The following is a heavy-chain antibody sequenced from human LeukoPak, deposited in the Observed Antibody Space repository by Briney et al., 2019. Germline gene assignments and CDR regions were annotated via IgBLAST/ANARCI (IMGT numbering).Heavy chain of an antibody. CDR2: ITGSGGDT. V-gene: IGHV3-23*01. Sequence: GGSLRLSCAASGFTFSSYAMNWARQAPGKGLEWVSTITGSGGDTYYADSVKGRFTISRDNSKNTLYLQMNSLRAEDTATYYCAKDPYVGGGYHFDSWGQGSLVTVSS. J-gene: IGHJ4*02. CDR3: AKDPYVGGGYHFDS. CDR1: GFTFSSYA. D-gene: IGHD3-22*01.